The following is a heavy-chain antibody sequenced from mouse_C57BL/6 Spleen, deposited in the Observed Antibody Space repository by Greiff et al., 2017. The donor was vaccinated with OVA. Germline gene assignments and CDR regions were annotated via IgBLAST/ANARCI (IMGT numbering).Heavy chain of an antibody. J-gene: IGHJ2*01. CDR3: ARWYDDDRENYFDY. CDR1: GYTFTSYW. CDR2: IDPNSGGT. D-gene: IGHD2-4*01. Sequence: QVQLQQPGAELVKPGASVKLSCKASGYTFTSYWMHWVKQRPGRGLEWIGRIDPNSGGTKYNEKFKSKATLTVDKPSSTAYMQLSSLTSEDSAVCYGARWYDDDRENYFDYWGQGTTLTVSS. V-gene: IGHV1-72*01.